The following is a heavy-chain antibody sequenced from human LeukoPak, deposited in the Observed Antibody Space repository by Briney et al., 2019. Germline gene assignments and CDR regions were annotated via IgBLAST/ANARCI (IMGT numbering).Heavy chain of an antibody. CDR2: IRSSSSYI. D-gene: IGHD3-10*01. CDR1: GFTFSSYS. V-gene: IGHV3-21*01. J-gene: IGHJ5*02. CDR3: ARDFGANYGSNWFDP. Sequence: GGSLRLSCAASGFTFSSYSMNWVRQAPGKGLEWVSSIRSSSSYIYYADSVKGRFTISRDNAKNSLYLQMNSLRAEDTAVYYCARDFGANYGSNWFDPWGQGTLVTVSS.